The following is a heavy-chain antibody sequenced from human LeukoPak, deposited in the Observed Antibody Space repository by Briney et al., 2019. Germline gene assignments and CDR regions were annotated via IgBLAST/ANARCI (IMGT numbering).Heavy chain of an antibody. Sequence: PGGSLRLSCAASGFTVSSNYMSWVRQAPGKGLEWVSVIYSGGSTYYADSVKGRFTISRDNSKNTLYLQMNSLRAEDTAVYYCARVLRGWLLPYYYYMDVWGKGTTVTVSS. V-gene: IGHV3-66*02. CDR3: ARVLRGWLLPYYYYMDV. D-gene: IGHD5-12*01. J-gene: IGHJ6*03. CDR2: IYSGGST. CDR1: GFTVSSNY.